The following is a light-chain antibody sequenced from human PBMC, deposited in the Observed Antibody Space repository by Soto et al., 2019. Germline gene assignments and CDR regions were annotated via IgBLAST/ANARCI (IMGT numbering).Light chain of an antibody. CDR2: RTS. Sequence: EVVLTQSPGTLSLSPGERATLSCRASESVSSSFLTWYQQKPGQAPRLLIYRTSNRVTGIPDRFSGSGSGTDFTLTISRLEPEDFPVYFCQHYGNSLWTFGQGTRWIS. CDR1: ESVSSSF. V-gene: IGKV3-20*01. J-gene: IGKJ1*01. CDR3: QHYGNSLWT.